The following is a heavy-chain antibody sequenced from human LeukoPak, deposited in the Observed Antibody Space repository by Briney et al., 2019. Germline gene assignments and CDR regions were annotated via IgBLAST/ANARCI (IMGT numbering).Heavy chain of an antibody. J-gene: IGHJ5*02. V-gene: IGHV3-73*01. D-gene: IGHD2-2*01. CDR3: TRTVPAVNWFDP. Sequence: GGSLKLYCAASGLTFSGSAMHWVRQASGKGLEWVGRIRSKANSYATAYAASVKGRFTISRDDSKNTAYLQMNSLKTEDTAVYYCTRTVPAVNWFDPWGQGTLVTVSS. CDR1: GLTFSGSA. CDR2: IRSKANSYAT.